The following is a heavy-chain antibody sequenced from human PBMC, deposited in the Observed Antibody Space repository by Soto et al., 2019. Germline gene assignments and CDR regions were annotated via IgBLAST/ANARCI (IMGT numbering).Heavy chain of an antibody. V-gene: IGHV5-51*01. D-gene: IGHD2-15*01. CDR1: GYNFTNFR. CDR3: ARLRGLSPIDAMDV. J-gene: IGHJ6*02. CDR2: ISPGGSES. Sequence: GESLKISCEGSGYNFTNFRIGWVRRMPGKGLEWVGVISPGGSESRYSPSFQGRVIISADRSTNTACLQWSSLKASDTAMYYCARLRGLSPIDAMDVWGQGTTVTVSS.